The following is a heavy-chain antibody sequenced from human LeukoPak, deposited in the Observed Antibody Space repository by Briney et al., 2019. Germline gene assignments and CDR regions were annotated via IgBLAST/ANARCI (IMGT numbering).Heavy chain of an antibody. CDR2: IDPSDSYT. Sequence: GESLPISCKGSGYSFTNYWISWVRQMPGKGLEWMGRIDPSDSYTKYSPSFEGHVTISVDKSISTAFLQWNSLKASDSAMYYCATGASKVTTDFANYWGQGTQVAASS. CDR1: GYSFTNYW. CDR3: ATGASKVTTDFANY. V-gene: IGHV5-10-1*01. J-gene: IGHJ4*02. D-gene: IGHD4-17*01.